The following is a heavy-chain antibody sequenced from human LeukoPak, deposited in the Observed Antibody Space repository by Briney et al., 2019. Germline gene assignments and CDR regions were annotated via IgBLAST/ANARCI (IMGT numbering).Heavy chain of an antibody. CDR2: ISGSGGST. D-gene: IGHD5-18*01. J-gene: IGHJ4*02. CDR3: AKGSAMVPLDY. V-gene: IGHV3-23*01. Sequence: GGSLRLSCAASGFTFSSYAMSWVRQPPGKGLEWVSAISGSGGSTYYADSVKGRFTISKDKSKNTLYLQMNSLRAEDTAVYYCAKGSAMVPLDYWGQGTLVTVSS. CDR1: GFTFSSYA.